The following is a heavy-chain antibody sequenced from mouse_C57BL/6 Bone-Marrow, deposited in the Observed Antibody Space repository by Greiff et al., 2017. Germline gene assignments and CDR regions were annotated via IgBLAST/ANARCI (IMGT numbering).Heavy chain of an antibody. Sequence: VQLQQPGAELVMPGASVKLSCKASGYTFTSYWMHWVKQRPGQGLEWIGEIDPSDSYTNYNQKFKGKSTLTVDKSSSTAYMQLSSLTSEDSEVYYCARYGYGSPFDYWGQGTTLTVSS. CDR3: ARYGYGSPFDY. CDR1: GYTFTSYW. V-gene: IGHV1-69*01. D-gene: IGHD1-1*01. J-gene: IGHJ2*01. CDR2: IDPSDSYT.